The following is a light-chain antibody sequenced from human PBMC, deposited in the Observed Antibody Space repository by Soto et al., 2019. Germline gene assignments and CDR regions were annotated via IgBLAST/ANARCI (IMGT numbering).Light chain of an antibody. CDR1: QRFGSST. J-gene: IGKJ1*01. V-gene: IGKV3-20*01. CDR2: STS. CDR3: QQYGNSPWT. Sequence: EIVLTQSPSTLPLSPGERGTLSCRASQRFGSSTLAWYQQTPGQAPRLLSYSTSSRATGIPDRVSGSGSGTEFTLTISRLQPEDFEVYYCQQYGNSPWTFGQGTKVDIK.